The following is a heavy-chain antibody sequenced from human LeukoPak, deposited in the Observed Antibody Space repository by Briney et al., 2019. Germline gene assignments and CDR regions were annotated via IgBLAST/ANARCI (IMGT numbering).Heavy chain of an antibody. J-gene: IGHJ2*01. D-gene: IGHD1-20*01. CDR1: GYTFTGYY. CDR2: INPNSGDT. CDR3: ARSHRISGSPACFDL. V-gene: IGHV1-2*02. Sequence: GASVKVSCKASGYTFTGYYMHWVRQAPGQGLEWMGWINPNSGDTNSAQKFQDRVTVTRDTSISTAYMELSRLRSDDTAVYYCARSHRISGSPACFDLWGRDTLVTVSS.